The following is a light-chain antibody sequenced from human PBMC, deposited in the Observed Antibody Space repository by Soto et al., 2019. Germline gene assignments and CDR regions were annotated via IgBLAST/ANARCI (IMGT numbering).Light chain of an antibody. J-gene: IGKJ5*01. CDR2: GAS. Sequence: EIVMTQSPATLSVSPGERATLSCRASQSVSNNLVWYQQKPGQAPRLLIYGASSRATGIPERFSGSVSETDFTLSISRLEPEDFAVYYCQHYGNSPLTFGQGTRLEIK. CDR1: QSVSNN. CDR3: QHYGNSPLT. V-gene: IGKV3-20*01.